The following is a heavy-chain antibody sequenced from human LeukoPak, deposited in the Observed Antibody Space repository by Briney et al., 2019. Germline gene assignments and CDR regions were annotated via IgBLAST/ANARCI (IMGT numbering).Heavy chain of an antibody. CDR1: GYTFTSYG. Sequence: ASVKVSCKASGYTFTSYGISCVRQAPGQGLEWMGWISAYNGDTNYAQKLQGRVTMTTDTSTSTAYMELRSLRSDDTAVYYCAWAMVVAATPSDNRFDPWGQGTLVTVSS. J-gene: IGHJ5*02. CDR3: AWAMVVAATPSDNRFDP. CDR2: ISAYNGDT. V-gene: IGHV1-18*01. D-gene: IGHD2-15*01.